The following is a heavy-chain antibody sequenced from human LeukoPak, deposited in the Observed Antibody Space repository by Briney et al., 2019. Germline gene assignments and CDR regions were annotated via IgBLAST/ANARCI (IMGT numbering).Heavy chain of an antibody. Sequence: GGSLTLSCAASGFIFSNYWMHWVRRAPGKGLVWVSRLNLDGTTRDYADSVKGRFTISRDNAKNTLSLQMNSLKVDDTAVYYCARESAGSYWGWGQGTLVTV. CDR3: ARESAGSYWG. CDR2: LNLDGTTR. J-gene: IGHJ4*02. D-gene: IGHD1-26*01. V-gene: IGHV3-74*01. CDR1: GFIFSNYW.